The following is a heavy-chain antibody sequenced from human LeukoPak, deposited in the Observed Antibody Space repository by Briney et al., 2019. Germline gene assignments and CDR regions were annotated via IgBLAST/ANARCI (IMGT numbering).Heavy chain of an antibody. V-gene: IGHV3-23*01. Sequence: GGPLRLSCAASGFTFRDFAMSWVRQAPGKGLEWVSSISGLGGDTYYADSVRGRFTSSRDNSKSTLYLQMNSLRAEDTAVYYCAKRPYINTDGWFDPWGQGTLVTVSS. CDR2: ISGLGGDT. CDR1: GFTFRDFA. J-gene: IGHJ5*02. CDR3: AKRPYINTDGWFDP. D-gene: IGHD2-21*01.